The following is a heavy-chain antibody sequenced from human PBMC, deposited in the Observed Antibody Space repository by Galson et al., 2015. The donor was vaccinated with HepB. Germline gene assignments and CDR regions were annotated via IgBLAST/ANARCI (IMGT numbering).Heavy chain of an antibody. V-gene: IGHV3-33*01. CDR3: ASQGGSGLYVVYSWFDS. CDR2: MWYDGTSI. J-gene: IGHJ5*01. CDR1: GFTFSLHG. D-gene: IGHD3-10*01. Sequence: SLRLSCAASGFTFSLHGMHWVRQAPGKGLEWVAVMWYDGTSIHYADSVRGRFTISRDNSKNTLYLQMNNLRAEDTAVYYCASQGGSGLYVVYSWFDSWGQGTPVTVSS.